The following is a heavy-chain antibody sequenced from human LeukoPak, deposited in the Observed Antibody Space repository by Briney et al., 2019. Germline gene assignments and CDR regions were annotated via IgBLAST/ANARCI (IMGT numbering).Heavy chain of an antibody. CDR1: GGTFSNYA. CDR2: IIPIFGTA. Sequence: SVKVSCRASGGTFSNYAISWVRQAPGQGLEWMGAIIPIFGTANYAQKFQGRVTITADESTSTAYMELSSLRSEDTAVYYCARILSSSWYEYFHHWGQGTLVTVSS. CDR3: ARILSSSWYEYFHH. V-gene: IGHV1-69*13. D-gene: IGHD6-19*01. J-gene: IGHJ1*01.